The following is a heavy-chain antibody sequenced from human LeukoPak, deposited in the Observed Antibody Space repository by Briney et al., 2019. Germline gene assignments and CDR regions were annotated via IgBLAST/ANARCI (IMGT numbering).Heavy chain of an antibody. CDR2: IKGDGSST. J-gene: IGHJ4*02. CDR1: GFTFSSNR. Sequence: GGSLRFSCAASGFTFSSNRMHWVRQAPGKGLVWVSRIKGDGSSTSYADSVKGRFTISRDNAKNTLFLQMNSLRAEDTAVYYCVRDGVGAPPFDYWGQGALVTVSS. D-gene: IGHD1-26*01. CDR3: VRDGVGAPPFDY. V-gene: IGHV3-74*01.